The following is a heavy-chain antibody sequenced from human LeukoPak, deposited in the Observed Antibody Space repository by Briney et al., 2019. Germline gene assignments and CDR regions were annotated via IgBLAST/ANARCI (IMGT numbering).Heavy chain of an antibody. Sequence: GGSLRLSCAASGFTSSDYYMTWIRQPPGKGPEWISYISSSGGTTTYVDSVKGRFTISRDNAKNSLYLQMNSLRADDTAVYYCARSNYYTVDVWGQGTAVTVSS. CDR1: GFTSSDYY. J-gene: IGHJ6*02. V-gene: IGHV3-11*01. CDR3: ARSNYYTVDV. CDR2: ISSSGGTT.